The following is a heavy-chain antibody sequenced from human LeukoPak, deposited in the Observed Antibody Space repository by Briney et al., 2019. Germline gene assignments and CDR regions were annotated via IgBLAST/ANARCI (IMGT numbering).Heavy chain of an antibody. CDR2: IYYSGST. D-gene: IGHD3-10*01. Sequence: PSETLSLTCTVSGGSINSYYWSWIRQPPGKGLEWIGYIYYSGSTNYNPSLKSRVAISVDTSKNQFSLKLSSVTAADTAVYYCARANYYGSGSYGFDYWGQGTLVTVSS. CDR1: GGSINSYY. J-gene: IGHJ4*02. V-gene: IGHV4-59*08. CDR3: ARANYYGSGSYGFDY.